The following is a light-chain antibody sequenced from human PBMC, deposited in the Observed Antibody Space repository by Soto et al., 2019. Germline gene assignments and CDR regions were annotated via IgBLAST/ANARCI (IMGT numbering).Light chain of an antibody. CDR1: QSVSSY. V-gene: IGKV3-11*01. CDR3: QQRSKLWIT. J-gene: IGKJ3*01. CDR2: DAS. Sequence: EIVLTQSPATLSLSPGERATLSCRASQSVSSYLAWYQQKPGQAPRLLIYDASNRATGIPARFSGSGSGTDFTLTISSLEPEDFAVYYCQQRSKLWITFGPGTKVDIK.